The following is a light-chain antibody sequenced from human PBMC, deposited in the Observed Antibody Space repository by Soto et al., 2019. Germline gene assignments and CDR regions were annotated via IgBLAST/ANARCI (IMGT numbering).Light chain of an antibody. Sequence: VVLPQYPCTLSLSPGERATLSCMASQSISVTYLAWYQQKPGQAPRLLIYGASSRATGIPDRFSGSGSGTDFTLTISRLEPEDFAVYYCQQYGRSPTFGQGTKVDIK. CDR3: QQYGRSPT. CDR1: QSISVTY. V-gene: IGKV3-20*01. CDR2: GAS. J-gene: IGKJ1*01.